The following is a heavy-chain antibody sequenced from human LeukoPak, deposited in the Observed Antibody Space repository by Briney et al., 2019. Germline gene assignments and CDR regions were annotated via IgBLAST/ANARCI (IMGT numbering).Heavy chain of an antibody. Sequence: GGSLRLSCAASGFTLSGYAMTWVRQAPGKGLEWVANIKEDGSEKYYVDSVKGRFTISRDNTKNSLFLQMNSLRAEDTAVYYYARRKASGSAIFDYWGQGTLVAVSS. CDR3: ARRKASGSAIFDY. V-gene: IGHV3-7*01. J-gene: IGHJ4*02. CDR1: GFTLSGYA. CDR2: IKEDGSEK. D-gene: IGHD1-26*01.